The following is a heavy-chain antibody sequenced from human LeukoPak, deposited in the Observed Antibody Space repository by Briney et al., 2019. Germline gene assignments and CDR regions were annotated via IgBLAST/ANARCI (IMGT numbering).Heavy chain of an antibody. CDR3: ARSGTHYTFDY. V-gene: IGHV3-53*01. J-gene: IGHJ4*02. D-gene: IGHD1-26*01. CDR1: RYTVSINY. CDR2: LYSGPVHYSRDNK. Sequence: GGCLRLSYAVSRYTVSINYTRWGRHARGRGLGCVSVLYSGPVHYSRDNKYYADSVKGRLTISRDNSKNTLYLQMNSLRAEDTAVYYCARSGTHYTFDYWGQGCLVTV.